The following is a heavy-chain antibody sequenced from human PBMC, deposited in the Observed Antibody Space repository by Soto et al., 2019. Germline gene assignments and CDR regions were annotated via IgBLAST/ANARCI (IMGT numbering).Heavy chain of an antibody. Sequence: TSVKVTCEASGYSYTGYYRHWVRQAPGQGLEWMGWINPNSGGTNYAQKFQGWVTMTRDTSISTAYMELSRLRSDDTAVYYCARDPISDFWSGLNYWGQGTLVTVSS. CDR1: GYSYTGYY. CDR2: INPNSGGT. D-gene: IGHD3-3*01. V-gene: IGHV1-2*04. CDR3: ARDPISDFWSGLNY. J-gene: IGHJ4*02.